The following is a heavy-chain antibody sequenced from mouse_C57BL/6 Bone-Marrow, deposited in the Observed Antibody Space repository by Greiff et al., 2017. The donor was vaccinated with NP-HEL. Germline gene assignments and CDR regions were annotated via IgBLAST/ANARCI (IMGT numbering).Heavy chain of an antibody. CDR3: ASGGWLSAWFAY. V-gene: IGHV1-64*01. CDR2: IHPNSGST. D-gene: IGHD2-3*01. CDR1: GYTFTSYW. Sequence: QVQLQQPGAELVKPGASVKLSCKASGYTFTSYWMHWVKQRPGQGLEWIGMIHPNSGSTNYNEKFKSKATLTVDKSSSTAYMQLSSLTSEDSAVYYCASGGWLSAWFAYWGQGTLVTVSA. J-gene: IGHJ3*01.